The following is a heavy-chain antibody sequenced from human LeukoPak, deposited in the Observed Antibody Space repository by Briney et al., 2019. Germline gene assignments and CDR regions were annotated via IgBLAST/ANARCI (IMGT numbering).Heavy chain of an antibody. V-gene: IGHV4-39*07. Sequence: SETLSLTCTVSGGSISSSSYYWGWIRQPPGKGLEWIGSIYYSGSTYYNPSLKSRVTISVDTSKNQFSLKLSSVTAAETAVYYCARGSGYWVTFFDYWGKGTLVTVSS. CDR3: ARGSGYWVTFFDY. D-gene: IGHD3-22*01. CDR1: GGSISSSSYY. J-gene: IGHJ4*02. CDR2: IYYSGST.